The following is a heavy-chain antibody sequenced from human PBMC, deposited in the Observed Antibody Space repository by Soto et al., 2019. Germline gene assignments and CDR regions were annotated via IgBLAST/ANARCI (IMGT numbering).Heavy chain of an antibody. J-gene: IGHJ6*02. D-gene: IGHD2-15*01. Sequence: RASVKVSCKASGYTFTGYYMHWVRQAPGQGLEWMGWINPNSGGTNYAQKFQGWVTMTRDTSISTAYMELSRLRSDDTAVYYCARGASYYSMYYYYYGMDVWGQGTTVTVSS. CDR2: INPNSGGT. CDR1: GYTFTGYY. CDR3: ARGASYYSMYYYYYGMDV. V-gene: IGHV1-2*04.